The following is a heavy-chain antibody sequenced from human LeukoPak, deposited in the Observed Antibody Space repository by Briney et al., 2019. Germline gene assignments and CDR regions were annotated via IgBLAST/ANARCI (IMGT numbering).Heavy chain of an antibody. CDR3: GRDLSWGSTDY. Sequence: GGSLRLSCAASGVTFNNYAMSWVRQAPGKGLEWVSGISGSGDNTYHADSVKGRFTTSRDNAKNTLFLQMNSLTVEDTAMYYCGRDLSWGSTDYWGQGTLVTVSS. D-gene: IGHD3-16*01. CDR1: GVTFNNYA. J-gene: IGHJ4*02. V-gene: IGHV3-23*01. CDR2: ISGSGDNT.